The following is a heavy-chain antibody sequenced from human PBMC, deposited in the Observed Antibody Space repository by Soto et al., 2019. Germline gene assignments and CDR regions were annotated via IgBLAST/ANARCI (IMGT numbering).Heavy chain of an antibody. CDR1: GGSISSGGYS. CDR3: ASFREVTYYFDY. Sequence: PSETLSLTCAVSGGSISSGGYSWSWIRQPPGKGLEWIGYIYHSGSTYYNPSLKSRVTISVDRSKNQFSLKLSSVTAADTAVYYCASFREVTYYFDYWGQGTLVTVSS. D-gene: IGHD2-21*02. CDR2: IYHSGST. V-gene: IGHV4-30-2*01. J-gene: IGHJ4*02.